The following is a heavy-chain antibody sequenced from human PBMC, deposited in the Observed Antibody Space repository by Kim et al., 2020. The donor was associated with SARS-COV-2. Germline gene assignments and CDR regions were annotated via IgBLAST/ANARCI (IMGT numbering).Heavy chain of an antibody. CDR2: INHSGST. CDR1: GGSFSGYY. Sequence: SETLSLTCAVYGGSFSGYYWSWIRQPPGKGLEWIWEINHSGSTNYNPTLKSRVPISVDTSKNKFYLTLSSVTAAATAVYYCARAGVVVAAEYFDSLGQGT. CDR3: ARAGVVVAAEYFDS. J-gene: IGHJ4*03. V-gene: IGHV4-34*01. D-gene: IGHD2-15*01.